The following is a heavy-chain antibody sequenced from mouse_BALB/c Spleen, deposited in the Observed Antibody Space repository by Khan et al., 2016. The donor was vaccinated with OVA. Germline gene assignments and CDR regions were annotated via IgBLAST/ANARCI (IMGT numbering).Heavy chain of an antibody. CDR2: ISSLAYSI. CDR3: ARSWAMDY. V-gene: IGHV5-15*02. J-gene: IGHJ4*01. Sequence: EVELVESGGGLVQPGGSRKLSCAASGFTFSDYGLAWVRQAPGKGPEWVAFISSLAYSIYYADTVTGRFTISRENAKNTLYLAMSSLGSEDTAMYYCARSWAMDYWGQGTSVTVSS. CDR1: GFTFSDYG.